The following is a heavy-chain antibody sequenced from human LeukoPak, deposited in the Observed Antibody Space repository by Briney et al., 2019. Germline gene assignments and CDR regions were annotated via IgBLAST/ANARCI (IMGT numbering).Heavy chain of an antibody. D-gene: IGHD3-22*01. V-gene: IGHV4-61*02. Sequence: SETLSLTCAVSGGSISSGSYYWSWIRQPAGKGLEWIGRIYTSGSTNYNPSLKSRVTISVDTSKNQFSLKLSSVTAADTAVYYCAREKGYYYDSSGYHPIDYWGQGTLVTVSS. J-gene: IGHJ4*02. CDR1: GGSISSGSYY. CDR2: IYTSGST. CDR3: AREKGYYYDSSGYHPIDY.